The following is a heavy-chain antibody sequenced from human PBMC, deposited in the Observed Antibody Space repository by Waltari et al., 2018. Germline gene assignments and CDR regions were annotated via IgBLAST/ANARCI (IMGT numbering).Heavy chain of an antibody. CDR1: GGSFSGYS. D-gene: IGHD6-19*01. V-gene: IGHV4-34*01. CDR2: INHSGST. Sequence: QVQLQQWGAGLLKPSETLSLTCAVYGGSFSGYSWSWIRHPPGQGLEWIGEINHSGSTNYNPSLKSRVTISVDTSKNQFSLKLSSVTAADTAVYYCARGGTYSSGWYDYYYGMDVWGQGTTVTVSS. J-gene: IGHJ6*02. CDR3: ARGGTYSSGWYDYYYGMDV.